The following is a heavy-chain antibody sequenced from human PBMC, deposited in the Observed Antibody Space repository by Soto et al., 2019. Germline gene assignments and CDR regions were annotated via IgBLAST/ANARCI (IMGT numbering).Heavy chain of an antibody. J-gene: IGHJ4*02. D-gene: IGHD2-21*02. CDR3: AKAGGDGLPGFDY. V-gene: IGHV3-9*01. CDR2: ISWNSGSI. Sequence: GGSLRLSCAASGFTFDDYAMHWVRQAPGKGLEWVSGISWNSGSIGYADSVKGRFTISRDNAKNSLYLQMNSLRAEDTALYCCAKAGGDGLPGFDYWGQGTLVTVSS. CDR1: GFTFDDYA.